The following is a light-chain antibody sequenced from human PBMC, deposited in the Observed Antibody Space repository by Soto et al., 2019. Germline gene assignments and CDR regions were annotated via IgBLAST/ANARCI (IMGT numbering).Light chain of an antibody. J-gene: IGKJ3*01. Sequence: DIQMTQSPSSLSASVGDRVTITCQASQDISNYLNWYQQKPGKAPKLLIYDASNLETGVPSRFSGSGSGTDFTSTISSLQPEDIATYYCQQYDNLPRTFGPGTKVDIK. CDR2: DAS. CDR1: QDISNY. V-gene: IGKV1-33*01. CDR3: QQYDNLPRT.